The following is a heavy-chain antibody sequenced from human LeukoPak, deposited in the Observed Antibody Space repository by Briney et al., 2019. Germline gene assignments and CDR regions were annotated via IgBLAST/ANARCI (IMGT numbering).Heavy chain of an antibody. Sequence: SETLSLTCTVSGGSISSSSYYWNWIRQPAGKGLEWIGRIYTSGSTNYNPSLKSRVTMSVDTSKNQFSLKLTSVTAADTAVYYCARMYCSGGTCYEFSSRWFDPWGQGTLVTVSS. CDR2: IYTSGST. CDR1: GGSISSSSYY. J-gene: IGHJ5*02. D-gene: IGHD2-15*01. V-gene: IGHV4-61*02. CDR3: ARMYCSGGTCYEFSSRWFDP.